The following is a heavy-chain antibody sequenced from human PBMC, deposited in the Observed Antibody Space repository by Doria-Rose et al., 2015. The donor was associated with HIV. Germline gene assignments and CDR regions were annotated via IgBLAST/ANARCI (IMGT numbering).Heavy chain of an antibody. CDR1: GVSLSSPGMG. Sequence: SGSVLVKPTETLTLTCTVSGVSLSSPGMGVSWIRQPPGKALEWLANIFSDDDRSYKTSLKSRLTISRGTSKSQVVLTMTDMDPVDTATYYCARIKSSRWYHKYYFDFWGQGTLVIVSA. D-gene: IGHD6-13*01. V-gene: IGHV2-26*01. CDR3: ARIKSSRWYHKYYFDF. CDR2: IFSDDDR. J-gene: IGHJ4*02.